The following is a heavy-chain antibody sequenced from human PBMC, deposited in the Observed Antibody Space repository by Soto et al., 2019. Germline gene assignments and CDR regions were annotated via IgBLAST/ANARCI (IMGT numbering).Heavy chain of an antibody. Sequence: GGSLRLSCAASGFTFSDYYMSWIRQAPGKGLEWISYISSSGRILYYADSMKGRFTISRGNAKNSLFLQMNSLRAEDTAVYYCARFLRTEYYFDYWGQGTLVTVSS. V-gene: IGHV3-11*01. J-gene: IGHJ4*02. D-gene: IGHD1-1*01. CDR2: ISSSGRIL. CDR3: ARFLRTEYYFDY. CDR1: GFTFSDYY.